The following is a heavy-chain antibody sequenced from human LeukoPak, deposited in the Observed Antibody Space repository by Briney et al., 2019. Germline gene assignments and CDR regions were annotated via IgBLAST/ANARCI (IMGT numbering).Heavy chain of an antibody. CDR3: AKAVAGRESFEY. D-gene: IGHD6-19*01. CDR1: GFTFSSYA. CDR2: ISYDGSNK. J-gene: IGHJ4*02. Sequence: GGSLRLSCAASGFTFSSYAMHWVRQAPGKGLEWVAVISYDGSNKYYADSVKGRFTISRDNSKNTLYLQMNSLRAEDTAVYYCAKAVAGRESFEYWGQGTLVTVSS. V-gene: IGHV3-30-3*01.